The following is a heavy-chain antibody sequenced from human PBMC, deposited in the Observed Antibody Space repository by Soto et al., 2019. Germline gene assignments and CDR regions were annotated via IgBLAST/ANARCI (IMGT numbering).Heavy chain of an antibody. D-gene: IGHD3-10*01. CDR3: ARWFGELYNFDY. J-gene: IGHJ4*02. Sequence: PSETLSLTCTVSGGSISSDDGSWIRQPPGKGLEWIGYMYFSGSTYYNPSLKSRVTISVDRTKNQFSLKLSSVTAADTAVYYCARWFGELYNFDYWGQGTLVTVSS. CDR2: MYFSGST. CDR1: GGSISSDD. V-gene: IGHV4-59*12.